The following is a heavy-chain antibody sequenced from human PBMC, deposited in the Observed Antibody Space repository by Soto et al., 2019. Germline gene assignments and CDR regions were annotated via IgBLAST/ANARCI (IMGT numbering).Heavy chain of an antibody. V-gene: IGHV4-39*01. Sequence: SETLSLTCTVSGGSISSSSYYWGWIRQPPGKGLEWIGSIYYSGSTYYNPSLKSRVTISVDTSKNQFSLKLSSVTAADTAVYYCARHNSGVSQYYYYYMDVWGKGTTVTVSS. J-gene: IGHJ6*03. CDR3: ARHNSGVSQYYYYYMDV. CDR1: GGSISSSSYY. CDR2: IYYSGST. D-gene: IGHD2-8*01.